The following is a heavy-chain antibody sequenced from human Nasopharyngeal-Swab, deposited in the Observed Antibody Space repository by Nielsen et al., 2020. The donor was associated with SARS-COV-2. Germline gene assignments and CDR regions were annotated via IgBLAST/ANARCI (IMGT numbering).Heavy chain of an antibody. J-gene: IGHJ6*03. CDR3: ARDRTTALGDCYMDV. D-gene: IGHD4-11*01. V-gene: IGHV1-18*01. CDR2: ISGYNGNT. Sequence: ASVTVSCKASGLSFRTYGFSWVRQAPGQGLAWMGWISGYNGNTNYAGKFQGRVTLTTDTSTSTVYMELRSLRSDDTAVYYCARDRTTALGDCYMDVWGKGTTVTVSS. CDR1: GLSFRTYG.